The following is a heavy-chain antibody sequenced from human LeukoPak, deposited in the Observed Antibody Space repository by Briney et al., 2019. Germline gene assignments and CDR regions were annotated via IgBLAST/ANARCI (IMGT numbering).Heavy chain of an antibody. V-gene: IGHV4-39*07. D-gene: IGHD5-18*01. Sequence: SETLSLTCTVSGGSISSSSYYWGWIRQPPGKGLEWIGSIYYSGSTYYNPSLKSRVTISVDTSKNQFSLKLSSVTAADTAVYYCARDMPSVDTAMADDYWGQGTLVTVSS. CDR1: GGSISSSSYY. CDR3: ARDMPSVDTAMADDY. CDR2: IYYSGST. J-gene: IGHJ4*02.